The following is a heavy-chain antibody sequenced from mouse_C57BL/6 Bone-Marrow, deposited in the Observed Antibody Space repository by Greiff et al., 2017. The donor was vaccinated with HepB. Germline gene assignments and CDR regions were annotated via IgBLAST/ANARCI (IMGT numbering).Heavy chain of an antibody. Sequence: VQLQQSGAELVRPGSSVKLSCKASGYTFTSYWMHWVQQRPLQGLEWIGNIDPSDSETHYNQKFKDKGTLTVDKSSSTAYMQLSSLKSEDSAVYYWARKCIYNYGGIPFAYGGRGTGVTVSA. CDR2: IDPSDSET. CDR1: GYTFTSYW. CDR3: ARKCIYNYGGIPFAY. V-gene: IGHV1-52*01. J-gene: IGHJ3*01. D-gene: IGHD1-1*01.